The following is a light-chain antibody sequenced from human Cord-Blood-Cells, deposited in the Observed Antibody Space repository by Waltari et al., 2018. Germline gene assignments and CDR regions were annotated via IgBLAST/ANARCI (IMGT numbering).Light chain of an antibody. V-gene: IGLV2-14*01. Sequence: QSALTQPASVSGSPGQSITISCTGTSSDVGGYNYVSCYQQHPGKAPKLMIYDVSNRPSGFINRFAGSQSGNTASLTISGLQAEDEADYYCSSYTSSSTLVFGGGTKLTVL. CDR3: SSYTSSSTLV. J-gene: IGLJ2*01. CDR2: DVS. CDR1: SSDVGGYNY.